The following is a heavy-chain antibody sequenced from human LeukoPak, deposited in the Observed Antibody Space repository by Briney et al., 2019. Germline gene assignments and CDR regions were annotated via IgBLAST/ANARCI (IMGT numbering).Heavy chain of an antibody. Sequence: PGGSLRLSCTASGFTFNNYAMSWVRQAPRKGLEWVAGIFGSGGSAHYADSVKGRFTISRDNSKNTLYLQMDSLRGEDTAVYYCTKTTTGYSGGQYPGWPADHWGQGALVTVSS. CDR3: TKTTTGYSGGQYPGWPADH. J-gene: IGHJ4*02. D-gene: IGHD2-15*01. CDR1: GFTFNNYA. V-gene: IGHV3-23*01. CDR2: IFGSGGSA.